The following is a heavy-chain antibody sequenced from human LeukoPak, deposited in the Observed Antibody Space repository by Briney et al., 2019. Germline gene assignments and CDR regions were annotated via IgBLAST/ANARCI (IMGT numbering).Heavy chain of an antibody. D-gene: IGHD6-13*01. J-gene: IGHJ4*02. CDR3: TKDITAGGLDY. V-gene: IGHV3-9*02. CDR1: GFTSNDHA. CDR2: IYWNSGGT. Sequence: GGSLRLSCAASGFTSNDHAMHWIRQIPGKGLEWVSGIYWNSGGTGYAESVKGRFTISRDNAKNSLYLQMNSLRTDDTALYYCTKDITAGGLDYWGQGTLVTVSS.